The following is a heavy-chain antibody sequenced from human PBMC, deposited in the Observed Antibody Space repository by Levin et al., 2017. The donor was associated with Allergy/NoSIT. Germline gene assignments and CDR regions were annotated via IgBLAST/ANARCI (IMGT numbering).Heavy chain of an antibody. D-gene: IGHD1-26*01. Sequence: LSLTCAASGFTFSSYAMSWVRQAPGKGLEWVSAISGSGGSTYYADSVKGRFTISRDNSKNTLYLQMNSLRAEDTAVYYCAKVGARGAAFYYFDYWGQGTLVTVSS. J-gene: IGHJ4*02. CDR3: AKVGARGAAFYYFDY. CDR1: GFTFSSYA. V-gene: IGHV3-23*01. CDR2: ISGSGGST.